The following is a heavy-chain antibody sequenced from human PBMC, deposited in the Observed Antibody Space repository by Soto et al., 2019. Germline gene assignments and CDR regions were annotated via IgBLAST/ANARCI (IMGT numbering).Heavy chain of an antibody. CDR1: GFTFDDYT. Sequence: GGSLRLSCAASGFTFDDYTMHWVRQAPGKGLEWVSLISWDGVSTYYAASVKGRFTISRDNSKNSLYLQMNSLRTEDTALYYCAKDSSIAAAGSPDYGGQGTLVTVSS. V-gene: IGHV3-43*01. CDR2: ISWDGVST. D-gene: IGHD6-13*01. J-gene: IGHJ4*02. CDR3: AKDSSIAAAGSPDY.